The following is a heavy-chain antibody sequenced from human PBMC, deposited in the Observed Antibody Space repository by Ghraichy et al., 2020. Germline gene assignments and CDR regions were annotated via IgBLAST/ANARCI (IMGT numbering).Heavy chain of an antibody. CDR2: ISDSGGST. J-gene: IGHJ6*02. Sequence: GGSLRLSCAASGFTFSSNAMTWVRQAPGKGLEWVSTISDSGGSTYYADSVKGRFTISRDNSKNTLYLQLNSLRAEDTAVYYCAKRGFLSMHFWGQGTTVTVSS. CDR1: GFTFSSNA. CDR3: AKRGFLSMHF. V-gene: IGHV3-23*01.